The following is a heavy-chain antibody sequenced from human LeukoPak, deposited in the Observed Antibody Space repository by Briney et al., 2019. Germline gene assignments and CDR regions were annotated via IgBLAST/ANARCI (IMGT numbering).Heavy chain of an antibody. D-gene: IGHD3-3*01. J-gene: IGHJ4*02. CDR2: IKQDGSEK. CDR1: GFTFSSYW. V-gene: IGHV3-7*01. Sequence: GSLRLSCAASGFTFSSYWMSWVRQAPGKGLEWVANIKQDGSEKYYVDSVKGRFTISRDNAKNSLYLQMNSLRAEDTAVYYCARDDYDFWSGPTVHWGQGTLVTVSS. CDR3: ARDDYDFWSGPTVH.